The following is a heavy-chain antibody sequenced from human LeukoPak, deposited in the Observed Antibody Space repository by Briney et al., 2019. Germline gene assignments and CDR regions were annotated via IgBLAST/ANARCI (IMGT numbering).Heavy chain of an antibody. CDR2: IYYSGST. D-gene: IGHD3-16*01. J-gene: IGHJ3*02. Sequence: SETLSLTCTVSGGSISSSSCYWGWIRQPPGKGLEWIGSIYYSGSTYYNPSLKSRVTISVDASKNQFPLKLSSVTAADTAVYYCARLQLGGAFDIWGQGTMVTVSS. CDR1: GGSISSSSCY. V-gene: IGHV4-39*01. CDR3: ARLQLGGAFDI.